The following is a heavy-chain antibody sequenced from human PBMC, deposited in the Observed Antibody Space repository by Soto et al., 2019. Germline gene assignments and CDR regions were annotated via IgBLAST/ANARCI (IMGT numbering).Heavy chain of an antibody. V-gene: IGHV3-23*01. CDR1: GFTFISYA. D-gene: IGHD6-19*01. CDR3: AKERSSGWSFDY. Sequence: GGFLRLSCAAAGFTFISYAMSWVRQAPGKGLEWVSGISGSGGITYYADSVKGRFTISRDNSKNTLYLHLNSLRAEDTAVFYCAKERSSGWSFDYWGQGT. CDR2: ISGSGGIT. J-gene: IGHJ4*02.